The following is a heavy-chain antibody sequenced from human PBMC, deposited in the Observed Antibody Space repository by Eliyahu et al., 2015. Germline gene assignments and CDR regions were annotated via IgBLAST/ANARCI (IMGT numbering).Heavy chain of an antibody. CDR3: AKDRSTGTTGYYFDY. Sequence: QVQLVESGGGVVQPGGSLXLSCXASGFTXXSXGMHWVRQAPGKGLEWVAFIRYDGSNKYYADSVKGRFTISRDNSKNTLYLQMNSLRAEDTAVYYCAKDRSTGTTGYYFDYWGQGTLVTVSS. V-gene: IGHV3-30*02. J-gene: IGHJ4*02. D-gene: IGHD1-1*01. CDR2: IRYDGSNK. CDR1: GFTXXSXG.